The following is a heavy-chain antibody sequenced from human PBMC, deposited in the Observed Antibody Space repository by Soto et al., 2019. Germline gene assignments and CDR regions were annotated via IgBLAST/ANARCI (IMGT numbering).Heavy chain of an antibody. D-gene: IGHD2-2*01. CDR2: ISAYNGNT. J-gene: IGHJ6*02. CDR1: GYTFTSYG. V-gene: IGHV1-18*01. Sequence: GASVKVSCKASGYTFTSYGISWVRQAPGQGLEWMGWISAYNGNTNYAQKLQGRVTMTTDTSTSTAYMELSRLKSDDTAVYYCTRDHCSSPGCYENLYYGMDIWGQGTTVTVSS. CDR3: TRDHCSSPGCYENLYYGMDI.